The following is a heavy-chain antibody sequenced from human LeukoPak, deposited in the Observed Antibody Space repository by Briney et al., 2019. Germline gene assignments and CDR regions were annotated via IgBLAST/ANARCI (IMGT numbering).Heavy chain of an antibody. CDR3: ARPYYDSSGYYYYYFDY. D-gene: IGHD3-22*01. CDR1: GFTFSRYD. Sequence: PGGSLRLSCAASGFTFSRYDMHWVRQAPGKGLEYVSAISSDGSSTYYANSVKGRFTISRDNSKNTLYLQMGSLRAEDMAVYYCARPYYDSSGYYYYYFDYWGQGTLVTVSS. CDR2: ISSDGSST. J-gene: IGHJ4*02. V-gene: IGHV3-64*01.